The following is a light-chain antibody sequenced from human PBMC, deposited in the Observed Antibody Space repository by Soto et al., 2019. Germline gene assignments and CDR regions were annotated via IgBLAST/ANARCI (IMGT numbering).Light chain of an antibody. V-gene: IGKV3-11*01. CDR2: DAY. CDR3: QQRRIWPPLT. Sequence: EVVLTQSPATLSLSPGESATLSCRASQSVDIYLAWYQQKPGQAPRLLIYDAYNRATGIPARFSGSGSGTDFTLTISRLEPEDFAVYYFQQRRIWPPLTFGGGTKVEIK. CDR1: QSVDIY. J-gene: IGKJ4*01.